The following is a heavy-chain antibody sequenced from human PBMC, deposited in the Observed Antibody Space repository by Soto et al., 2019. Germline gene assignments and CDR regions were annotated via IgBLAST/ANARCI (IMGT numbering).Heavy chain of an antibody. Sequence: QITLKESGPTLVKPTQTLTLTCTFSGFSLSTSGVGVGWIRQPPGKALEWLALIYWDDDKRYSTSLKSKLTITKDTSKNQVVLTMTNMDPVDTATYYCARLSNGYSSGWYLDYWGQGTLVTVSS. CDR1: GFSLSTSGVG. D-gene: IGHD6-19*01. J-gene: IGHJ4*02. CDR2: IYWDDDK. V-gene: IGHV2-5*02. CDR3: ARLSNGYSSGWYLDY.